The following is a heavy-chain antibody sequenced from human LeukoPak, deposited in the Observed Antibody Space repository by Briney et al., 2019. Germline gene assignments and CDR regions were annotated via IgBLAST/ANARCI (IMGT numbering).Heavy chain of an antibody. CDR3: ARDQRYCSSSSCPWEPFDY. D-gene: IGHD2-2*01. Sequence: GGSLRLSCAASGFTFSSYWMSWVRQAPGKGLEWVANIKQDGSDKYYVDSVKGRFTISRDNAKNSLNLQMNSLRAVATAVYYGARDQRYCSSSSCPWEPFDYWGQGTLVTVSS. V-gene: IGHV3-7*01. CDR2: IKQDGSDK. J-gene: IGHJ4*02. CDR1: GFTFSSYW.